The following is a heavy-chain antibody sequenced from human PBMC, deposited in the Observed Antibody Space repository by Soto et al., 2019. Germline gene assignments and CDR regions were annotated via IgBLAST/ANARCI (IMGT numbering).Heavy chain of an antibody. J-gene: IGHJ5*02. CDR2: MNPNSGNT. D-gene: IGHD2-2*01. CDR1: GYTFTSYD. Sequence: GASVKVSCKASGYTFTSYDINWVRQATGQGLEWMGWMNPNSGNTGYAQKFQGRVTMTRNTSISTAYMGLSSLRSEDTAVYYCARVLGYCSSTSCSNWFDPWGQGTLVTVSS. CDR3: ARVLGYCSSTSCSNWFDP. V-gene: IGHV1-8*01.